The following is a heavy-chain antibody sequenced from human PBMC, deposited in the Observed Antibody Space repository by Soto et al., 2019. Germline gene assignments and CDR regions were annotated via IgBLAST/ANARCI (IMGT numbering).Heavy chain of an antibody. D-gene: IGHD3-10*01. J-gene: IGHJ6*03. CDR3: ARDIRWSFYGSGMGYYYYMDV. CDR1: GFTFDDYG. CDR2: INWNGGST. V-gene: IGHV3-20*01. Sequence: GGSLRLSCAASGFTFDDYGMSWVRQAPGKGLEWVSGINWNGGSTGYADSVKGRFTISRDNAKNSLYLQMNSLRAEDTALYHCARDIRWSFYGSGMGYYYYMDVWGKGTTVTVSS.